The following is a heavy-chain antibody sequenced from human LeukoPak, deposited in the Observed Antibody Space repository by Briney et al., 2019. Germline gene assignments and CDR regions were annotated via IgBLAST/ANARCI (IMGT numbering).Heavy chain of an antibody. J-gene: IGHJ4*02. CDR1: GYTFTGYY. V-gene: IGHV1-2*06. CDR2: FNPNSGDT. Sequence: ASVKVSCKASGYTFTGYYMHWVRQAPGQGLEWMGRFNPNSGDTNYAQKFQGRVTMTRDTSISTVYMDLSGLTSDDTAVYYCARAVDGDHFDYWGQGTVVTVSS. CDR3: ARAVDGDHFDY.